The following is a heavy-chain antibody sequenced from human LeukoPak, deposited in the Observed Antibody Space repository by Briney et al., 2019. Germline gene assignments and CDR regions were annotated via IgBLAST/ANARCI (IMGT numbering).Heavy chain of an antibody. CDR1: GYSISSGYF. CDR2: IKQDGSEK. D-gene: IGHD6-19*01. Sequence: PSETLSLTCNVSGYSISSGYFWGWVRQAPGKGLEWVANIKQDGSEKYYVDSVKGRFTISRDIAKNSLYLQMNSLRAEDTAVYYCARDRPQQWLVRGQRGYYYYMDVWGKGTTVTISS. CDR3: ARDRPQQWLVRGQRGYYYYMDV. V-gene: IGHV3-7*01. J-gene: IGHJ6*03.